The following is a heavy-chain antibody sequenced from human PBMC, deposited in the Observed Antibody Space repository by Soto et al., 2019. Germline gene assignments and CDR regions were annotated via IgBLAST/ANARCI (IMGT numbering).Heavy chain of an antibody. V-gene: IGHV4-34*01. Sequence: LSLTCAVYGGSFSGYYWSWIRQPPGKGLEWIGEINHSGSTNYNPSIKSRVTISVDTSKNQFSLKLSSVTAADTAVYYCARGDGIAAAGSYSDYWGQGTLVTVSS. CDR1: GGSFSGYY. J-gene: IGHJ4*02. CDR2: INHSGST. CDR3: ARGDGIAAAGSYSDY. D-gene: IGHD6-13*01.